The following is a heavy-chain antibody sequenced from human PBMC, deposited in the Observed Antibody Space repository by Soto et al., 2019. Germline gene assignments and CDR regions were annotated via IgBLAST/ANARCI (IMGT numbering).Heavy chain of an antibody. Sequence: ASVKVSCKASGYTFTRYGISWVRQAPGQGLEWMGWISAYNGNTNYAQKLQGRVTMTTDTSTSTAYMELKSLRSDDTAVYYCARMYYDYIWGSYRRKKDYYYMDVWGKGTTVTVSS. CDR1: GYTFTRYG. V-gene: IGHV1-18*01. J-gene: IGHJ6*03. D-gene: IGHD3-16*02. CDR3: ARMYYDYIWGSYRRKKDYYYMDV. CDR2: ISAYNGNT.